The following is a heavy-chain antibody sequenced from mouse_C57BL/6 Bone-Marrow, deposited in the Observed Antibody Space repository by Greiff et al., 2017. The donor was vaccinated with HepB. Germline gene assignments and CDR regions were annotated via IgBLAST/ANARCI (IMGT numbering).Heavy chain of an antibody. CDR3: ARSHMVTTPYYAMDY. Sequence: VMLVESGPGLVAPSQSLSITCTVSGFSLTSYAISWVRQPPGKGLEWLGVIWTGGGTNYNSALKSRLSISKDNSKSQVFLKMNSLQTDDTARYYCARSHMVTTPYYAMDYWGQGTSVTVSS. D-gene: IGHD2-2*01. CDR2: IWTGGGT. J-gene: IGHJ4*01. V-gene: IGHV2-9-1*01. CDR1: GFSLTSYA.